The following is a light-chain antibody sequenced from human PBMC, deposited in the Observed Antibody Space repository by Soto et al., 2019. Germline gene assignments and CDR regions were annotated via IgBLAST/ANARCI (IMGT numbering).Light chain of an antibody. CDR1: QSISSW. V-gene: IGKV1-5*03. CDR2: KAS. Sequence: ASVGDIVTITCRASQSISSWLAWYQQKPGKAPKLLIYKASSLESGVPSRFSGSGSGAEFTLTISSLQPDDFATYYCQHYNSYSEAFGQGTKVDIK. J-gene: IGKJ1*01. CDR3: QHYNSYSEA.